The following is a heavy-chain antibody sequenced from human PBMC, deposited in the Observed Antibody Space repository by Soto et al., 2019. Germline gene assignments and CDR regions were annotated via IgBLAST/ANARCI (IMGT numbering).Heavy chain of an antibody. CDR1: GCPFDGYG. Sequence: PGGSRRLSFAASGCPFDGYGMSGGRQAPGKGLEWVSGINWNGGSTGYADSVKGRFTISRDNAKNSLYLQMNSLRAEDTAVYYCAYSSTPFDYWGQGTLVTVSS. D-gene: IGHD6-13*01. CDR3: AYSSTPFDY. CDR2: INWNGGST. V-gene: IGHV3-20*03. J-gene: IGHJ4*02.